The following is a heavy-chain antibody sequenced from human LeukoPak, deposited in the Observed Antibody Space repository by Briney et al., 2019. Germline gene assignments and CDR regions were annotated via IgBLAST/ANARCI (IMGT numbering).Heavy chain of an antibody. CDR2: ISYDGSNK. V-gene: IGHV3-30*01. Sequence: GGSLRLSCAASGFTFSSYAMHWVRQAPGKGLEWVAVISYDGSNKYYADSVKGRFTISRDNSKNTLYLQMNSLRAEDTAVYYCARDPFGGSSWYTEISPYFDYWGQGTLVTVSS. CDR1: GFTFSSYA. D-gene: IGHD6-13*01. CDR3: ARDPFGGSSWYTEISPYFDY. J-gene: IGHJ4*02.